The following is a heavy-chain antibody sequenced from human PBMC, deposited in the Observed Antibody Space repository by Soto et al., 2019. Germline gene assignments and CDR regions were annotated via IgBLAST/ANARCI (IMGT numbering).Heavy chain of an antibody. Sequence: SVKVSCKASGFTFTSSAVQWVRQARGQRLEWIGWIVVGSGNTNYAQKFQERVTITRDMSTSTAYMELSSLRSEDTAVYYCAAYPAFHPNDGMVSNYYGMDVWGQGTTVTVSS. CDR1: GFTFTSSA. CDR3: AAYPAFHPNDGMVSNYYGMDV. V-gene: IGHV1-58*01. J-gene: IGHJ6*02. D-gene: IGHD1-1*01. CDR2: IVVGSGNT.